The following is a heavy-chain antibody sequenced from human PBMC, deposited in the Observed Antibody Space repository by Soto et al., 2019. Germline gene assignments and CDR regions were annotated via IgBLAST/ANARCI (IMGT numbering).Heavy chain of an antibody. Sequence: GASVKVSCKASGFTFTSSAVQWVRQARGQRLEWIGWIVVGSGNTNYAQKFQERVTITRDMSTSTAYMELRSLRSDDTAVYYCARGGFLDPPYYFDYWGQGTLVTVSS. CDR2: IVVGSGNT. V-gene: IGHV1-58*01. CDR3: ARGGFLDPPYYFDY. CDR1: GFTFTSSA. J-gene: IGHJ4*02. D-gene: IGHD3-3*01.